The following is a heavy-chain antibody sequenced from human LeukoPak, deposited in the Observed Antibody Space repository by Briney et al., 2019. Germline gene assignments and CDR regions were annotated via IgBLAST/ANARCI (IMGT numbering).Heavy chain of an antibody. CDR3: ARDLGGYSYGSHFDY. J-gene: IGHJ4*02. CDR2: ITTSSSYI. D-gene: IGHD5-18*01. V-gene: IGHV3-21*01. Sequence: GGSLRPSCAGSGFTFSSYYMNWVRQAPGKGLEGVSSITTSSSYIYYADSVKGRFTIARDNAKNSLYLQMNSLRAEDTAVYYCARDLGGYSYGSHFDYRGQGTLVTVSS. CDR1: GFTFSSYY.